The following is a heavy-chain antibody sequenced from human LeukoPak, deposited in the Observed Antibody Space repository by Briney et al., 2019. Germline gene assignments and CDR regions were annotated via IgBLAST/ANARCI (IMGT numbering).Heavy chain of an antibody. Sequence: SVKVSXKASGGTFRSYAISWVRQAPGQGLEWMGRIIPIFGTANYAQKFQGRVTITTDESTSTAYMELSSLRSEDTAVYYCARIDYGGNSAFDIWGQGTMVTVSS. CDR1: GGTFRSYA. J-gene: IGHJ3*02. D-gene: IGHD4-23*01. CDR2: IIPIFGTA. V-gene: IGHV1-69*05. CDR3: ARIDYGGNSAFDI.